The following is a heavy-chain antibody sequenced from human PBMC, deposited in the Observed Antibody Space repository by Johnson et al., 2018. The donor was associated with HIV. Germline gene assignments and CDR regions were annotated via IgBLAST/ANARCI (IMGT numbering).Heavy chain of an antibody. CDR2: ISSGGVT. D-gene: IGHD6-19*01. V-gene: IGHV3-66*01. CDR3: VREGSEWLAGENTFDI. CDR1: GFSVSYNY. Sequence: VQLVESGGGLVQPGESLRLSCAASGFSVSYNYMSWVRQAPGKGLEWVSFISSGGVTYYIDSVKGRFTLSRDSSKNTLYLQMNSLRAEDTAVYYCVREGSEWLAGENTFDIWGQGTMVTVSS. J-gene: IGHJ3*02.